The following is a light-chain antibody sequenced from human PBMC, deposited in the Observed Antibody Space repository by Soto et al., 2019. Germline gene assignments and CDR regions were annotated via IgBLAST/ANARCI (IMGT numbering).Light chain of an antibody. V-gene: IGKV1-8*01. CDR2: FAS. CDR1: QGIDNY. CDR3: QHYYHYPWT. J-gene: IGKJ1*01. Sequence: AIRMTQSPSPLSASTGDRITITCRASQGIDNYFAWYQQKPGKAPKLLIYFASTLQSRVPSRFSGSGSGTDFTLTISGLQSEEFATYYCQHYYHYPWTFGQATKVEIK.